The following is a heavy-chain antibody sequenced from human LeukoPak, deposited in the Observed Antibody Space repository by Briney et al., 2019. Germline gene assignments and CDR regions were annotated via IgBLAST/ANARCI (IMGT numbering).Heavy chain of an antibody. CDR2: IYPGDFDT. CDR3: ARGGTDDFWSGYTLPGYFDY. J-gene: IGHJ4*02. CDR1: GYSFTSYW. V-gene: IGHV5-51*03. D-gene: IGHD3-3*01. Sequence: KPGESLKISCKGSGYSFTSYWIGWVRQMPGEGLEWMGIIYPGDFDTRYSPSFQGQVTISADKSISTAYLQWSSLKASDTAMYYCARGGTDDFWSGYTLPGYFDYWGQGTLVTVSS.